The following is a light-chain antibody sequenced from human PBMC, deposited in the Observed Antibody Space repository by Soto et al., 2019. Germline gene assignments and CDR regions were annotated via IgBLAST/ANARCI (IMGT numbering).Light chain of an antibody. CDR3: QQSYRRPRT. Sequence: DIQMTQSPSSLSASVGDRVTITCRSSQSISTYLNWYQQKPGKAPNLLIYPTSNLESGVPSRFSGSGSGTDFTLTINSLQPEDFANYFCQQSYRRPRTFGQGTKVEVK. J-gene: IGKJ1*01. CDR1: QSISTY. CDR2: PTS. V-gene: IGKV1-39*01.